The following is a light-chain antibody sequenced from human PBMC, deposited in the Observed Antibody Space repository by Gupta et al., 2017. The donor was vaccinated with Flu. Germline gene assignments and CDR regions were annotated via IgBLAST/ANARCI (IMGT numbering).Light chain of an antibody. CDR2: RNN. V-gene: IGLV10-54*04. Sequence: QTGLTPPPPVVNGIRQTPTLTCTRNSNKVGNQGVTWLQQHQGHPPRLLSYRNNNRPSTISERFSASRSGNTASLTITGLQPEDEADYYCSAWDISRNVWVFGGGTKLTVL. CDR3: SAWDISRNVWV. J-gene: IGLJ3*02. CDR1: SNKVGNQG.